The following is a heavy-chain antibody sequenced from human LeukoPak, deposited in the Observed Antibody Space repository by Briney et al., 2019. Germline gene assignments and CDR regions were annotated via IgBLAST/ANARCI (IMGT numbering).Heavy chain of an antibody. CDR1: GFTFSSYS. CDR3: ARDLVGATNWFDP. Sequence: PGGSLRLSCAASGFTFSSYSMNWVRQAPGKGLELVSSISSSSSYIYYADSVKGRFTISRDNAKNSLYLQMNSLRAEDTAVYYCARDLVGATNWFDPWGQGTLVTVSS. J-gene: IGHJ5*02. D-gene: IGHD1-26*01. V-gene: IGHV3-21*01. CDR2: ISSSSSYI.